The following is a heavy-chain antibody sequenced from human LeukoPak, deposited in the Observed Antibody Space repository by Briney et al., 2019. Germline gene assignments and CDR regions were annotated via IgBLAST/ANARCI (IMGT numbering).Heavy chain of an antibody. Sequence: GGSLRLSRAASGFTFSSYAMSWVRQAPGKGLEWVSAISGSGGSTYYADSVKGRFTISRDNSKNTLYLQMNSLRAEDTAVYYCAKDLTEVGASPFDYWGQGTLVTVSS. D-gene: IGHD1-26*01. CDR3: AKDLTEVGASPFDY. CDR1: GFTFSSYA. V-gene: IGHV3-23*01. J-gene: IGHJ4*02. CDR2: ISGSGGST.